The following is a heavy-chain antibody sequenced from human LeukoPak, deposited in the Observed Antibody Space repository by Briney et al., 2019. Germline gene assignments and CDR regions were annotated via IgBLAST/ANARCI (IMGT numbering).Heavy chain of an antibody. Sequence: GGSLRLSCAASGFTFDDYAMHWVRQAPGKGLEWVSGISWNSGSIGYADSVKGRFTISRDNAKNSLYLQMNSLRAEDTAVYYCARPYMVRGVIIAHFDSWGQGTLVTVSS. CDR3: ARPYMVRGVIIAHFDS. J-gene: IGHJ4*02. CDR1: GFTFDDYA. D-gene: IGHD3-10*01. CDR2: ISWNSGSI. V-gene: IGHV3-9*01.